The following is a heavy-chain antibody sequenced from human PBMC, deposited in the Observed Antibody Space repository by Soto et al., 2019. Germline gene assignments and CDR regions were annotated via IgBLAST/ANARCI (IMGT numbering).Heavy chain of an antibody. CDR1: GYSITNGYY. CDR2: IYHSGNT. D-gene: IGHD3-3*02. Sequence: SATLSLTCAVCGYSITNGYYWGWIRQPPGKGLEWIGSIYHSGNTYYKPSLKSRVTLSIETSRNQFSLKLRSVTAADTAMYYCERVKLAGRGSFHDRGRGTLVTVS. J-gene: IGHJ4*02. CDR3: ERVKLAGRGSFHD. V-gene: IGHV4-38-2*01.